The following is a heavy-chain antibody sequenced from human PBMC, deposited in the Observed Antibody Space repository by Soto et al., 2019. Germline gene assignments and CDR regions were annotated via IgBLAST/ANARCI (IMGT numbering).Heavy chain of an antibody. D-gene: IGHD4-17*01. J-gene: IGHJ4*02. CDR3: ARDTTVTTVEGFDY. CDR2: IYSSGST. Sequence: QVQLQESGPGLVKPSQTLSLTCTVSGGSISSGGYYWSWIRQHPGKGLEWIGYIYSSGSTYYNPSLKSRVTISVDTSKNQFSLKLSSVTAADTAVYYCARDTTVTTVEGFDYWGQGTLVTVSS. CDR1: GGSISSGGYY. V-gene: IGHV4-31*03.